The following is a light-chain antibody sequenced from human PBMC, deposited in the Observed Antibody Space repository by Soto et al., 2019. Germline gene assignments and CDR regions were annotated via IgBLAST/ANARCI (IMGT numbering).Light chain of an antibody. V-gene: IGKV2-28*01. Sequence: DVVLTQSPVSLPVTPGEPASISCKSSQSLLHSDGYKYLDWYVQKAGQSPQLLIYLGSHRASGVPDRLSGSGSGTDFTLKISKVEADDGGVYYCMQTLQTPFTFGPGTKVEIE. J-gene: IGKJ3*01. CDR1: QSLLHSDGYKY. CDR3: MQTLQTPFT. CDR2: LGS.